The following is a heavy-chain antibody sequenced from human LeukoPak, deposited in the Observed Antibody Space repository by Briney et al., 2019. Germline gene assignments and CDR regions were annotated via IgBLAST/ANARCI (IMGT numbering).Heavy chain of an antibody. CDR2: INSDGSST. Sequence: GGSLRLSCAASGFTFSSSWMHWVRQVPGRGLVWVSRINSDGSSTTYADSVKGRFTISRDNAKNTLHLQMNSLRVEDTAVYYCVRGYTIGPGGYWGQGTLVTVSS. V-gene: IGHV3-74*03. J-gene: IGHJ4*02. CDR3: VRGYTIGPGGY. CDR1: GFTFSSSW. D-gene: IGHD3-16*02.